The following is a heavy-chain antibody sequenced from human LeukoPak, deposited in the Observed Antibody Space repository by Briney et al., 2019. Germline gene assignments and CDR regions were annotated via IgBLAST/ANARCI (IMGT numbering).Heavy chain of an antibody. CDR3: VKGGGTVVDY. V-gene: IGHV3-74*01. Sequence: GGSLRLSCAASGFTFSNYWMHWVRQAPGKGLVWVSRINSDGSSTTYADSVKGRFTVSRDNAKNTLYLQMNSLRAEDTAVYYCVKGGGTVVDYWGQGALVTVSS. CDR2: INSDGSST. J-gene: IGHJ4*02. CDR1: GFTFSNYW. D-gene: IGHD3-16*01.